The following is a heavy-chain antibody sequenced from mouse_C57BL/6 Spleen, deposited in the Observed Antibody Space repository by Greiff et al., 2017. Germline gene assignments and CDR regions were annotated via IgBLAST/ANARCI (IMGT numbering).Heavy chain of an antibody. V-gene: IGHV7-3*01. CDR3: ARSPLYYYGSRYFDY. Sequence: EVKLVEPGGGLVQPGASLSLSCAASGFTFTDYYMSWVRQPPGQALEWLGFIRNKANGYTTEYSASVKGRFTISRDNSQSILYLQMNALRAEDSATYFCARSPLYYYGSRYFDYWGQRTTLKVSS. CDR1: GFTFTDYY. CDR2: IRNKANGYTT. D-gene: IGHD1-1*01. J-gene: IGHJ2*01.